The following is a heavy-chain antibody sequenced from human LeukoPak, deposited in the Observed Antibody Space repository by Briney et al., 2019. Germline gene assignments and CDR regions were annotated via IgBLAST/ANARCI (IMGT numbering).Heavy chain of an antibody. D-gene: IGHD2-15*01. CDR2: ISSSSSYI. J-gene: IGHJ4*02. Sequence: GGSLRPSCAASGFTFSTYSMNWVRQAPGKGLEWVSSISSSSSYIYYADSVKGRFTISRDNAKNSLYLQMDSLRAEDTAVFYCAKSPEGYCSGGTCYLYFDYWGQGSLVTVSS. V-gene: IGHV3-21*06. CDR3: AKSPEGYCSGGTCYLYFDY. CDR1: GFTFSTYS.